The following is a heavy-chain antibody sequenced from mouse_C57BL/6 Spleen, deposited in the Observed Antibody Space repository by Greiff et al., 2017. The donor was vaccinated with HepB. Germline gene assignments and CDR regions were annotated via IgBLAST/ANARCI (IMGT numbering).Heavy chain of an antibody. Sequence: VKLMESGAELMKPGASVKLSCKATGYTFTGYWIEWVKQRPGHGLEWIGEILPGSGSTNYNEKFKGKATFTAATSSNTAYMHHSSLTNEDAANYYCATSSHSFDYWGQGTLVTVSA. V-gene: IGHV1-9*01. CDR2: ILPGSGST. CDR3: ATSSHSFDY. CDR1: GYTFTGYW. D-gene: IGHD6-1*01. J-gene: IGHJ3*01.